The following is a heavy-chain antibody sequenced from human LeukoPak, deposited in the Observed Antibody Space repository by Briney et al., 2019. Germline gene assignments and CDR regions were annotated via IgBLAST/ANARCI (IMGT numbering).Heavy chain of an antibody. CDR2: IYYTGST. D-gene: IGHD5-12*01. Sequence: SETLSLTCTVSGGSISTYYWSWIRQPPGKGLEWIGYIYYTGSTNYNPSLKSRVTISVDTSKNQFSLKLSSVTATDTAVYYCARVEDSGYDYRGRFDPWGQGTLVTVSS. J-gene: IGHJ5*02. V-gene: IGHV4-59*12. CDR1: GGSISTYY. CDR3: ARVEDSGYDYRGRFDP.